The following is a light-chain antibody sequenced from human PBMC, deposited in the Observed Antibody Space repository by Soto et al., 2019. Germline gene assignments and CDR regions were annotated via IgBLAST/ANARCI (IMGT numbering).Light chain of an antibody. V-gene: IGLV2-23*01. CDR1: SSDVGSYNL. Sequence: QSVLTQPASVSGSPGQSITISCTGTSSDVGSYNLVSWYQQHPGKAHKLMIYEGSKRPSGVSNRFSGSKSGNTASLTVSGLQADDEADYYCCSYAGSSTQVFGGGTKLTVL. CDR2: EGS. CDR3: CSYAGSSTQV. J-gene: IGLJ2*01.